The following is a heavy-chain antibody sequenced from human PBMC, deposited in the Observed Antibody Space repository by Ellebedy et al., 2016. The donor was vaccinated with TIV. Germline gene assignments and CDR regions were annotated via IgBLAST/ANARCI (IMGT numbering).Heavy chain of an antibody. CDR2: IAIDSTT. V-gene: IGHV3-66*01. J-gene: IGHJ3*02. CDR1: ELTVTGNF. Sequence: GGSLRLFCAASELTVTGNFMSWVRQAPGKGLAWVSTIAIDSTTYYADSVKGRFTISRDNSKNTLDIQMNSLRAEDTAVYYCARETYNDVDLKLWGIFDIWGQGTMVTVSS. D-gene: IGHD3-10*01. CDR3: ARETYNDVDLKLWGIFDI.